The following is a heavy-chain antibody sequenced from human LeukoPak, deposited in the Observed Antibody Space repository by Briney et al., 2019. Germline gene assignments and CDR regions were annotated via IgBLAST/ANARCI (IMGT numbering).Heavy chain of an antibody. V-gene: IGHV3-66*01. CDR2: IYTGGRT. CDR3: ARDLAGVTGPHWYFDL. D-gene: IGHD3-9*01. J-gene: IGHJ2*01. Sequence: GGSLRLSCAASGFTVSSTYMTWVRQAPGKGLEWVSVIYTGGRTDYSESVRGRFTISRDNSKNMLYLQLNSLRAEDTALYYCARDLAGVTGPHWYFDLWGRGTLVSVSS. CDR1: GFTVSSTY.